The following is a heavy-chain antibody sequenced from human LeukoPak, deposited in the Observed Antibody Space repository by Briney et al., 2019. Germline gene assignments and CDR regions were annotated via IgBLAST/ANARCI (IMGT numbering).Heavy chain of an antibody. Sequence: SETLSLTCTVSGVSIRSGAYFWSWIRQRPGKGLEWIGYIHYSGSAYYNPSLKSRITVSVDTTKNQFSLKLSPVTAADTAVYYCARERDSNYYDSRGYSDAFDIWGQGTMVTVSS. CDR1: GVSIRSGAYF. D-gene: IGHD3-22*01. V-gene: IGHV4-31*03. J-gene: IGHJ3*02. CDR2: IHYSGSA. CDR3: ARERDSNYYDSRGYSDAFDI.